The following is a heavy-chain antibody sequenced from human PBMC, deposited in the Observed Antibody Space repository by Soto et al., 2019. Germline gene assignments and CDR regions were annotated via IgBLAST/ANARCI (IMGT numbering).Heavy chain of an antibody. D-gene: IGHD6-6*01. Sequence: SETLSLTCSVYGASFSGYYWSWIRQSPGKGLEWIGEIHHSGSTHYNPSLKSRLTFAIDESQSQFYMMLTSVTAADTALYFCARGHSTSGYDSLGQGSLVTASS. V-gene: IGHV4-34*01. J-gene: IGHJ4*02. CDR3: ARGHSTSGYDS. CDR2: IHHSGST. CDR1: GASFSGYY.